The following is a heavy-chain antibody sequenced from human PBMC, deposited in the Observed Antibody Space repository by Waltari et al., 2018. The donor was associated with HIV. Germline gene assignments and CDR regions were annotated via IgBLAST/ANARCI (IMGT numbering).Heavy chain of an antibody. Sequence: QVQLEESGGGVVQSGRSLRLTCVASGFNFSTFGLHWVRQAPGKGLEWVAVISYDGHNKQYADSVKGRFTISRDNSNSTLFLQMSSLRPDDTAVYFCAKDLVTRAFFYFYGMHVWGQGPRSPSP. CDR3: AKDLVTRAFFYFYGMHV. V-gene: IGHV3-30*18. CDR1: GFNFSTFG. J-gene: IGHJ6*02. CDR2: ISYDGHNK. D-gene: IGHD3-10*01.